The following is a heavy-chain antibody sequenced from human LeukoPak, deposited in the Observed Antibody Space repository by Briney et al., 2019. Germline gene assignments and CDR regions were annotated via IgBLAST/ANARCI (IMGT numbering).Heavy chain of an antibody. J-gene: IGHJ6*03. CDR3: ARDRSSSAYYYYYYMDV. CDR1: GYTFTSYG. Sequence: ASVKVSCKASGYTFTSYGISWVRQAPGQGLEWMGWISAYNGNTNYAQKLEGRVTMTTDTSTSTAYMELRSLRSDDTAVYYCARDRSSSAYYYYYYMDVWGKGTTVTVSS. CDR2: ISAYNGNT. V-gene: IGHV1-18*01. D-gene: IGHD6-6*01.